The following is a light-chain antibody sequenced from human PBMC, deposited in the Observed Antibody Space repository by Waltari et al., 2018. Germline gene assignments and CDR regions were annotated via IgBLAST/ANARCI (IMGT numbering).Light chain of an antibody. Sequence: QSVLTQPASVSGSPGQSITISCTGTSSDIGSYNLVSWYQQHPGKGPKVMIYDVNKRPSGVCNRFAGSKSGNMASLTISGLQAEDEADYYCCSYAGITTPVVFGGGTKLTVL. CDR2: DVN. CDR3: CSYAGITTPVV. CDR1: SSDIGSYNL. V-gene: IGLV2-23*02. J-gene: IGLJ2*01.